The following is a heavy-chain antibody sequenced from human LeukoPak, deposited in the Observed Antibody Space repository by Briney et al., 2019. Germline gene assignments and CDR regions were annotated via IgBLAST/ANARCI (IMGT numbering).Heavy chain of an antibody. D-gene: IGHD6-13*01. CDR2: INHSGST. V-gene: IGHV4-34*01. CDR1: GGSFSGHY. Sequence: SETLSLTCAVYGGSFSGHYWSWIRQPPGKGLEWIGEINHSGSTNYNPSLKSRVTISVDTSKNRFSLKLSSVTAADTAVYYCARRIRKYSSSWYARDYYFDYWGQGTLVTVSS. J-gene: IGHJ4*02. CDR3: ARRIRKYSSSWYARDYYFDY.